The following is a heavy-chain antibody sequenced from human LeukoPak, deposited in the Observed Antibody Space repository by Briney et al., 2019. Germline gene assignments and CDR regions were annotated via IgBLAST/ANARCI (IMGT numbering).Heavy chain of an antibody. J-gene: IGHJ4*02. V-gene: IGHV1-69*13. CDR2: IIPIFGIA. Sequence: ASVKVSCKASGGTFSSYAISWVRQAPGQGLEWMGGIIPIFGIANYAQKFQGRVTITADESTSTAYMELSSLRSEDTAVYYCARMYSGSSGFHDYWGQGTLVTVSS. D-gene: IGHD6-6*01. CDR3: ARMYSGSSGFHDY. CDR1: GGTFSSYA.